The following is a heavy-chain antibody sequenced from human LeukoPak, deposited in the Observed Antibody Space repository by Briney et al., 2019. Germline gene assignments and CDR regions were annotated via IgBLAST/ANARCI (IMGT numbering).Heavy chain of an antibody. CDR1: GGSISSSYS. J-gene: IGHJ4*02. V-gene: IGHV4-39*07. Sequence: SETLSLTCTVSGGSISSSYSWGWIRQPPGKGLEWIGTMYYNGITYYNPSLKSRVTISVDTSKNQFSLKLSSVTAADTAVYYCAKVGYSGTWYPLDYWGQGTLVTVSS. D-gene: IGHD6-13*01. CDR3: AKVGYSGTWYPLDY. CDR2: MYYNGIT.